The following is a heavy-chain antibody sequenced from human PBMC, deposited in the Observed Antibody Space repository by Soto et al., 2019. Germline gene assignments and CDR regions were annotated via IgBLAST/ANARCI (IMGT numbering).Heavy chain of an antibody. CDR3: AKDYYDSSGYPSYFDY. Sequence: GGSLRLSCAASGFTFSSYAMSWVRQAPGKGLEWVSAISGSGGSTYYADSVKGRFTISRDNSKNTLYLQMNSLRAEDTAVYYCAKDYYDSSGYPSYFDYWGQGTLVTVSS. CDR1: GFTFSSYA. CDR2: ISGSGGST. D-gene: IGHD3-22*01. J-gene: IGHJ4*02. V-gene: IGHV3-23*01.